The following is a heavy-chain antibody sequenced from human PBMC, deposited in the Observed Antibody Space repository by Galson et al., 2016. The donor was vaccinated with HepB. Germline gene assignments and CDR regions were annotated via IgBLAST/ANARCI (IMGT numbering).Heavy chain of an antibody. D-gene: IGHD1-1*01. J-gene: IGHJ4*02. CDR2: ISTNSGNT. Sequence: SVKVSCKASGYTFTTYGISWVRLTPGQGLEWMGWISTNSGNTNYAQILQGRVTMTTDTSTRTAYMELRSLRSDDTAIYYCARDRDWNLDFWGQGTLVTVSS. CDR1: GYTFTTYG. CDR3: ARDRDWNLDF. V-gene: IGHV1-18*04.